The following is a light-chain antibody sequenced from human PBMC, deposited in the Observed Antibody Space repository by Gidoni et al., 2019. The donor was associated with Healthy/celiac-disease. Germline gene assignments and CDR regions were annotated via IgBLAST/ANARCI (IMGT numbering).Light chain of an antibody. J-gene: IGKJ1*01. CDR2: GAS. V-gene: IGKV3-20*01. CDR3: QQYGSTPPGT. CDR1: QSVSSSD. Sequence: IVLTPSPATLSLSPGERATLSCSASQSVSSSDLAWYQQKPGQAPRLLIYGASSRATGIPDRCSGSRSGTDVTLTISRLEPEDVAVNYCQQYGSTPPGTFGQGTKVEIK.